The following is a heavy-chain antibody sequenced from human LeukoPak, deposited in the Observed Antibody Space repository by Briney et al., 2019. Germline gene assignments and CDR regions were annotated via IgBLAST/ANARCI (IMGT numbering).Heavy chain of an antibody. CDR2: IIPIFGTA. V-gene: IGHV1-69*13. Sequence: ASVTVSCKASGGTFSSYAIRWVPQAPGQGLEWMGGIIPIFGTANYAQKFQGRVTITADESTSTAYMELSSLRSEDTAVYYCARGIQLWLIDYWGQGTLVTVSS. CDR3: ARGIQLWLIDY. D-gene: IGHD5-18*01. CDR1: GGTFSSYA. J-gene: IGHJ4*02.